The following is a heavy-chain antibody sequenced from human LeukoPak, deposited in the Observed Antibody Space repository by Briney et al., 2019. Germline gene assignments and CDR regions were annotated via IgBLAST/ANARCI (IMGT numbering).Heavy chain of an antibody. CDR1: GGSIRSSSYY. CDR3: ARQVVAVTGTGYFDY. CDR2: IYYSGST. V-gene: IGHV4-39*01. D-gene: IGHD6-19*01. Sequence: SETLSLTCTVSGGSIRSSSYYWGWIRQPPGKGLEWIGSIYYSGSTYYNASLKSRGTISVDTSKNQFSLKLNSVTAADTAVYFCARQVVAVTGTGYFDYWGQGTLVTVSS. J-gene: IGHJ4*02.